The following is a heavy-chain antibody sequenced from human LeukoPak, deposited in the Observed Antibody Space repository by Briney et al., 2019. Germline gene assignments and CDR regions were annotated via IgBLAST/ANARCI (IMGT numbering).Heavy chain of an antibody. CDR1: GSTFSSHA. CDR3: ARDSPLLTV. CDR2: IGDDVVST. D-gene: IGHD3-9*01. V-gene: IGHV3-23*01. Sequence: GGSLRLSCAASGSTFSSHAMSWVRQAPGKGLEWVSAIGDDVVSTYYAESVKGRFTISRDNSKNTLYLQMNSLRAEDTATYYCARDSPLLTVWGQGTLVTVSS. J-gene: IGHJ4*02.